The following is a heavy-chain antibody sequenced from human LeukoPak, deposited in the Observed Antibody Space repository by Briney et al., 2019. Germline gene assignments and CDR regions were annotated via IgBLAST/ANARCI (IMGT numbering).Heavy chain of an antibody. CDR3: ARQPEYGDYVGWFDP. J-gene: IGHJ5*02. Sequence: PSETLSLTCAVYGGSFSGYYWSWIRQPPGKGLEWIGEINHSGSTNYNPSLKSRVTISVDTSKNQFSLKLSSVTAADTAVYYCARQPEYGDYVGWFDPWGQGTLVTVSS. D-gene: IGHD4-17*01. CDR2: INHSGST. V-gene: IGHV4-34*01. CDR1: GGSFSGYY.